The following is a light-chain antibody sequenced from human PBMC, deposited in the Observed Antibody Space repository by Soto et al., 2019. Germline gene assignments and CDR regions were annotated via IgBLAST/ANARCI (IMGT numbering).Light chain of an antibody. CDR3: QDLGPGSGLVV. Sequence: QLVLTQSPSASASLGASVKLTCTLSSGHSNYAIAWHQQQPEKGPRYLMKVNSGGSHIKGDGIPDRFSGSSSGAERYLFIPRPPVEGEGDQYWQDLGPGSGLVVFGGGTQLTVL. CDR1: SGHSNYA. J-gene: IGLJ7*01. V-gene: IGLV4-69*01. CDR2: VNSGGSH.